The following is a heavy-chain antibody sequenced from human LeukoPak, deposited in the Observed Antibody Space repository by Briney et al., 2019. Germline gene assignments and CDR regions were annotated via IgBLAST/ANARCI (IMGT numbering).Heavy chain of an antibody. CDR2: ISSSGSTI. CDR3: ARVGALSSSWLLY. J-gene: IGHJ4*02. CDR1: GFTFSSYE. Sequence: GGSLRLSCAASGFTFSSYEMNWVRQAPGKGLEWVSYISSSGSTIYYADSVKGRFTISRDNAKNSLYLQMNSLRAEDTAVYFCARVGALSSSWLLYWGQGTLVTVSP. D-gene: IGHD6-13*01. V-gene: IGHV3-48*03.